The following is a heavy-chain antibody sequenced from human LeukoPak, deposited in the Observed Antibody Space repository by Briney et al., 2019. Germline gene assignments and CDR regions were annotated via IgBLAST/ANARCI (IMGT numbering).Heavy chain of an antibody. Sequence: ASVKVSCKASGYTFTSYDINWVRQATGQGLEWMGWMNPNSGNTGYAQKFQGRVTMTRNTSISTAYMELSSLRSEDTAVYYCAREVSVAATPLYYYGMDVRGQGTTVTVSS. CDR3: AREVSVAATPLYYYGMDV. J-gene: IGHJ6*02. V-gene: IGHV1-8*01. D-gene: IGHD2-15*01. CDR2: MNPNSGNT. CDR1: GYTFTSYD.